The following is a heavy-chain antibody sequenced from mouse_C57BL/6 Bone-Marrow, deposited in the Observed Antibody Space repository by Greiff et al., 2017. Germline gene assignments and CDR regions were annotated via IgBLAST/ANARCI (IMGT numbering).Heavy chain of an antibody. V-gene: IGHV5-4*01. D-gene: IGHD1-1*01. CDR1: GFTFSSYA. J-gene: IGHJ1*03. Sequence: EVKVEESGGGLVKPGGSLKLSCAASGFTFSSYAMSWVRQTPEKRLEWVATISDGGSYTYYPDNVKGRFTISRDNAKNNLYLQMSHLKSEDTAMYYCARDYYYGSRRYFDVWGTGTTVTVSS. CDR3: ARDYYYGSRRYFDV. CDR2: ISDGGSYT.